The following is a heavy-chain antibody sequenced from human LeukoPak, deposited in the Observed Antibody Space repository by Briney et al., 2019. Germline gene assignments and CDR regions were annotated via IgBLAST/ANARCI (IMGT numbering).Heavy chain of an antibody. CDR1: GFTVSSNY. D-gene: IGHD3-10*01. J-gene: IGHJ6*02. V-gene: IGHV3-53*01. Sequence: GGSLRLSCAASGFTVSSNYMSWVRQAPGKGLEWVSVIYSGGSTYYADSVKGRFTISRDNSKNTLYLQMNSLRAEDTAVYYCAREAMVRGVKNYYYYGMDVWGQGTTVTVSS. CDR2: IYSGGST. CDR3: AREAMVRGVKNYYYYGMDV.